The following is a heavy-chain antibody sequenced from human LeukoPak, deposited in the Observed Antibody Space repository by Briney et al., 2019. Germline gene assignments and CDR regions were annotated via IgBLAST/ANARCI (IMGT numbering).Heavy chain of an antibody. CDR1: GGTFSSYA. CDR3: AYHPQSNWFDP. J-gene: IGHJ5*02. V-gene: IGHV1-69*05. Sequence: GASVKVSCKASGGTFSSYAISWVRQALGQGLEWMGGIIPIFGTANYAQKFQGRVTITTDESTSTAYMELSSLRSEDTAVYYCAYHPQSNWFDPWGQGTLVTVSS. CDR2: IIPIFGTA.